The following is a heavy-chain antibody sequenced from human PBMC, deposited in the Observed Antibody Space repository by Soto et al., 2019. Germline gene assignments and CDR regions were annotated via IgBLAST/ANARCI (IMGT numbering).Heavy chain of an antibody. CDR2: ISGSGGST. D-gene: IGHD4-17*01. CDR3: AKLPRHLRNDYGDKRHYYYYYMDV. CDR1: GFTFSSYA. Sequence: GGSLRLSCAASGFTFSSYAMSWVRQAPGKGLEWVSAISGSGGSTYYADSVKGRFTISRDNSKNTLYLQMNSLRAEDTAVYYCAKLPRHLRNDYGDKRHYYYYYMDVWGKGTTVTVSS. V-gene: IGHV3-23*01. J-gene: IGHJ6*03.